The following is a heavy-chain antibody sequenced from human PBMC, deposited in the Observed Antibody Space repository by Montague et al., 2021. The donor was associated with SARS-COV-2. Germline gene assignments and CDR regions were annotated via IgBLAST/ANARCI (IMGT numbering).Heavy chain of an antibody. J-gene: IGHJ3*02. D-gene: IGHD3-10*01. CDR3: ARVDNLVQGVLPAEDAFDI. CDR1: GYSISSSNW. Sequence: SETLSLTCAVSGYSISSSNWWGWIRQPPGKGLEWIGYIYYSGSTYYNPSLKSRVTMSVDTSKNQFSLKLSSVTAVDTAVYYCARVDNLVQGVLPAEDAFDIWGQGTMVTASS. V-gene: IGHV4-28*01. CDR2: IYYSGST.